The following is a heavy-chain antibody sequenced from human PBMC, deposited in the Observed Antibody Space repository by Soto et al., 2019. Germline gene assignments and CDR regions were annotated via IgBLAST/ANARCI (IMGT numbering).Heavy chain of an antibody. CDR2: IVGSGGST. D-gene: IGHD6-19*01. CDR1: GFTFDNYA. J-gene: IGHJ4*02. V-gene: IGHV3-23*01. CDR3: ASGRDSAWYGVGI. Sequence: GGSLRLSCASSGFTFDNYAMSWVRQAPGKGLEWVSAIVGSGGSTYYADSAKGRFTISRDNSKNTLYLQMNGLRAEDTAVYYCASGRDSAWYGVGIWGRGTLVTVSS.